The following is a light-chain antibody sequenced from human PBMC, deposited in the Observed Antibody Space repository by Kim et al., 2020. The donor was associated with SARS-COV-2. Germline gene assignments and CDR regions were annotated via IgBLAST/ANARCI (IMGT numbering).Light chain of an antibody. CDR2: DVT. J-gene: IGLJ3*02. Sequence: QSALTQPRSVSGSPGKSVTISCTGTSSDVGGYKYVSWYQQHPGKAPKVMIYDVTTRPSGVPDRFFGSKSGNTASLTISGLQAEDEADYYCCSYAGGPWVFGGGTQLTVL. CDR1: SSDVGGYKY. V-gene: IGLV2-11*01. CDR3: CSYAGGPWV.